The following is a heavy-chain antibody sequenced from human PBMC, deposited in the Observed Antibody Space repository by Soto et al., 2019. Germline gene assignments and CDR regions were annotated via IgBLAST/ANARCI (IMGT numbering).Heavy chain of an antibody. D-gene: IGHD3-16*01. J-gene: IGHJ5*02. V-gene: IGHV1-2*02. Sequence: ASVKVSCKTSGYNFIGFYIHWVRQAPGQGLKWMGWINPHSGATLYAQKFQDRVTMTRDTSINTVYMDLNGLTSDDTAFYYCARGGMVAFGEKLIDPWGQGTLVTVSS. CDR3: ARGGMVAFGEKLIDP. CDR2: INPHSGAT. CDR1: GYNFIGFY.